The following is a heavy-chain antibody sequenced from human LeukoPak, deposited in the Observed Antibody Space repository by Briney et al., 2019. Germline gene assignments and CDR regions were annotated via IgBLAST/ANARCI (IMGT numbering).Heavy chain of an antibody. CDR3: ARVPKSYYDFWSGYPYYYYYMDV. J-gene: IGHJ6*03. D-gene: IGHD3-3*01. Sequence: PSETLSLTCTVSGGSISSSSYYWGWIRQPPGKGLEWIGSIYYSGSTYYNPSLKSRVTISVDTSKNQFSLKLSSVTAADTAVYYCARVPKSYYDFWSGYPYYYYYMDVWGKGTTVTVSS. CDR2: IYYSGST. V-gene: IGHV4-39*07. CDR1: GGSISSSSYY.